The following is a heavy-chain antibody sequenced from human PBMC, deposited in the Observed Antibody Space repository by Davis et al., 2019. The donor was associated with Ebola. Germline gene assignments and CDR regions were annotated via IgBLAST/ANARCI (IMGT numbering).Heavy chain of an antibody. J-gene: IGHJ4*02. D-gene: IGHD1-26*01. V-gene: IGHV3-30-3*01. CDR1: GFTFSTYP. CDR2: ISYDGTNR. CDR3: ARGIGSYWEGGPVDY. Sequence: GESLKISCAASGFTFSTYPMHWVRQAPGKGLEWVAVISYDGTNRYYADSVKGRFTISRANSKNTLYLQMNSLRTEDTAIYYCARGIGSYWEGGPVDYWGQGTLVTVSS.